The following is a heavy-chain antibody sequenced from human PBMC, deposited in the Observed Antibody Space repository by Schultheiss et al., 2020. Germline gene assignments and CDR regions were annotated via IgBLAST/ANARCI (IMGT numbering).Heavy chain of an antibody. CDR2: ISAYNDNT. Sequence: AAVRVSCKASGYTFTSYDINWVRQATGQGLEWMGWISAYNDNTNYAQKFQGRVTMSTDTSTSTAYMELGSLRSEDTAVYYCARDWLGYYVDFWGQGTLVTVAS. D-gene: IGHD5-12*01. CDR1: GYTFTSYD. J-gene: IGHJ4*02. CDR3: ARDWLGYYVDF. V-gene: IGHV1-18*01.